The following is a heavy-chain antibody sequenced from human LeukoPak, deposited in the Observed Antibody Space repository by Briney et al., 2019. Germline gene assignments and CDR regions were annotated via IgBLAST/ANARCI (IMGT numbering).Heavy chain of an antibody. J-gene: IGHJ4*02. D-gene: IGHD3-3*01. CDR1: GFTFSSYW. CDR2: IKQDGSEK. CDR3: ARDITIFGVVIDYFDY. V-gene: IGHV3-7*01. Sequence: GGSLRLSCAASGFTFSSYWMSWVRQAPWKGLEWVANIKQDGSEKYYVDSVKGRFTISRDNAKNSLYLQMNSLRAEDTAVYYCARDITIFGVVIDYFDYWGQGTLVTVSS.